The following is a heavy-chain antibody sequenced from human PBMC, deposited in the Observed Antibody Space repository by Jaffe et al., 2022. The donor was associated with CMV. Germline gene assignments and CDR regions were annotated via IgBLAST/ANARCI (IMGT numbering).Heavy chain of an antibody. CDR1: GFTFSSYS. D-gene: IGHD4-17*01. Sequence: EVQLVESGGGLVKPGGSLRLSCAASGFTFSSYSMNWVRQAPGKGLEWVSSISSSSSYIYYADSVKGRFTISRDNAKNSLYLQMNSLRAEDTAVYYCARASKDYGDYESYYYYMDVWGKGTTVTVSS. J-gene: IGHJ6*03. CDR2: ISSSSSYI. CDR3: ARASKDYGDYESYYYYMDV. V-gene: IGHV3-21*01.